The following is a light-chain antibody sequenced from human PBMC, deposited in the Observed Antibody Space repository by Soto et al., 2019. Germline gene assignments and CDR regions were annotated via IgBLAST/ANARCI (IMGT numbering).Light chain of an antibody. J-gene: IGKJ4*01. CDR1: QDISSY. CDR3: QQFSDYPLT. CDR2: GAS. V-gene: IGKV1-9*01. Sequence: DIQLTQSPSFLSASVGDRVTITCRASQDISSYLAWYQQKPGKAPKVLIYGASTLQSGVPSRFSGSASGTEFTLTISSLQPEDFATYYCQQFSDYPLTFGGGTKVEI.